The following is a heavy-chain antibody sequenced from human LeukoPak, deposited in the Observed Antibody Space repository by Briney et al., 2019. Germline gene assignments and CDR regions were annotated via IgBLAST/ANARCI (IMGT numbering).Heavy chain of an antibody. V-gene: IGHV4-61*03. CDR3: ARGQWLPVFDF. CDR2: IYHSGST. Sequence: SQTLSLTCTVSGGSISSGSYYWTWIRQPPGKELEWIGYIYHSGSTKYNPSLKSRVTISVDTSKNHFSLKLSSVTAADTAVYYCARGQWLPVFDFWGQGTLVTVSS. D-gene: IGHD3-22*01. J-gene: IGHJ4*02. CDR1: GGSISSGSYY.